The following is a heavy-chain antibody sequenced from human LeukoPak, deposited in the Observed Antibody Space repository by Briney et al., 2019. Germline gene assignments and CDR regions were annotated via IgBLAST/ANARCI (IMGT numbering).Heavy chain of an antibody. V-gene: IGHV3-7*01. CDR1: GFTFSSYW. J-gene: IGHJ3*02. CDR2: IKQDGSEK. CDR3: VREGGGSFLDSFDI. Sequence: GGSLRLSCAASGFTFSSYWMSWVRQAPGKGLEWVANIKQDGSEKYYVDSVKGRFTVSRDNPKNTLYLQMNSLRVEDTAVYYCVREGGGSFLDSFDIWGQRKLVTVSS. D-gene: IGHD2-15*01.